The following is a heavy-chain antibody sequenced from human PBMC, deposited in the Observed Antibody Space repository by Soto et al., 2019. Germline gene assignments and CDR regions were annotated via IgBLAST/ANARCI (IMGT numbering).Heavy chain of an antibody. D-gene: IGHD5-18*01. CDR1: GFTFSSYA. J-gene: IGHJ6*02. CDR2: ISGSGGST. V-gene: IGHV3-23*01. CDR3: ATYGPMDTAMALPNYYYYYGMDV. Sequence: GGSLRLSCAASGFTFSSYAMSWVRQAPGKGLEWVSAISGSGGSTYYADSVKGRFTISRDNSKNTLYLQMNSLRAEDTAVYYCATYGPMDTAMALPNYYYYYGMDVWGQGTTVTVSS.